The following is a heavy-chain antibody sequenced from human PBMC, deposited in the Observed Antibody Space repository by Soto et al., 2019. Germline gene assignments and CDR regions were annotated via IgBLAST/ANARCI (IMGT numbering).Heavy chain of an antibody. Sequence: GASVKVSCKASGYTFTSYAMHWVRQAPGQRLEWMGWINAGNGNTKYSQKFQGRVTITRDTSINTAYMELSSLRFEDTAVYYCAFNMIRKVIPISWGQGTLVTVSS. CDR2: INAGNGNT. CDR1: GYTFTSYA. CDR3: AFNMIRKVIPIS. J-gene: IGHJ5*02. V-gene: IGHV1-3*01. D-gene: IGHD3-10*01.